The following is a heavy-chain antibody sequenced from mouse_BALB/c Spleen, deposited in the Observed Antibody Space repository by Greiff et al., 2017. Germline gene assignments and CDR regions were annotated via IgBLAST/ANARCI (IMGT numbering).Heavy chain of an antibody. V-gene: IGHV5-4*02. CDR1: GFTFSDYY. CDR2: ISDGGSYT. CDR3: ARSLDYYGSSPFAY. Sequence: EVKLMESGGGLVQPGGSLKLSCAASGFTFSDYYMYWVRQTPEKRLEWVATISDGGSYTYYPDSVKGRFTISRDNAKNNLYLQMSSLKSEDTAMYYCARSLDYYGSSPFAYWGQGTLVTVSA. J-gene: IGHJ3*01. D-gene: IGHD1-1*01.